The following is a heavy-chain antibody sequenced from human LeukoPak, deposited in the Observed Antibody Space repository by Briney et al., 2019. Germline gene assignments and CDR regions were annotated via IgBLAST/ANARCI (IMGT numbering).Heavy chain of an antibody. D-gene: IGHD6-19*01. Sequence: GGSLRLSCAASGFTFSSYSMNWVRQAPGKGREGVSYISSSSSTIHYADSVKGRFTISRDNAKNSLYLQMNGLRAKDTAVYYCARDSSGWYGVFGYWGQGTLVTVSS. J-gene: IGHJ4*02. CDR1: GFTFSSYS. CDR3: ARDSSGWYGVFGY. CDR2: ISSSSSTI. V-gene: IGHV3-48*01.